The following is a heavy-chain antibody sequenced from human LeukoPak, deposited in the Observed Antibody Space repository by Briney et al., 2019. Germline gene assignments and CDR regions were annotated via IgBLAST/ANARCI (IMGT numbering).Heavy chain of an antibody. Sequence: GGSLRLSCVGSGFSLNEYGIHWVRQAPGKGLEWVAVVSYEGGHKYYADSVKGRFTISRDTSSDTVSLQMNSLRVEDTAVYYCARDRINMMVLGHDSGLDFWGQGTLVTVSS. J-gene: IGHJ4*02. D-gene: IGHD3-22*01. CDR2: VSYEGGHK. CDR3: ARDRINMMVLGHDSGLDF. CDR1: GFSLNEYG. V-gene: IGHV3-30*03.